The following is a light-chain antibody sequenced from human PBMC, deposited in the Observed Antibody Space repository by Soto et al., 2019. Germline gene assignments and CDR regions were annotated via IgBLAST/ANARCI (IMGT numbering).Light chain of an antibody. CDR1: SSDVGYYNY. Sequence: QSVLTQPASVSGSPGQSIAISCTGTSSDVGYYNYVSWYQQHPGKAPKVMIYDVNNRPSGVSDRFSGSKSGNTASLTISGLRAEDEADYYCSSYTSSSTYVIGTGIKVTVL. CDR2: DVN. J-gene: IGLJ1*01. CDR3: SSYTSSSTYV. V-gene: IGLV2-14*01.